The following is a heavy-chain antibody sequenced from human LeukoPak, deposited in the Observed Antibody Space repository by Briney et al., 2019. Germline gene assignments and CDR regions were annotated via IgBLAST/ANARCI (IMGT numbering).Heavy chain of an antibody. Sequence: SVKVSCNASGGTFSSYAISWVRQAPGQGLEWMGGIIPIFGTANYAQKFQGRVTITADEPTSTAYMELSSLRSEDTAVYYCARAITYYYDSSGYLKYFDYWGQGTLVTVSS. V-gene: IGHV1-69*13. D-gene: IGHD3-22*01. CDR3: ARAITYYYDSSGYLKYFDY. J-gene: IGHJ4*02. CDR2: IIPIFGTA. CDR1: GGTFSSYA.